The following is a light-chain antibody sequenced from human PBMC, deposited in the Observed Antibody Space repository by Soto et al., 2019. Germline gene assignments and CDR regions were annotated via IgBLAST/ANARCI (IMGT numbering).Light chain of an antibody. CDR1: SSDVGSSNG. V-gene: IGLV2-18*02. CDR3: SSYTSSSTYV. Sequence: QSALTQPPSVSGSPGQSVAISCTGTSSDVGSSNGVSWYQQPPGTAPKLMIYDVSNRPSGVPDRFSGSKSGNTPSLTISGLQAEDEADYYCSSYTSSSTYVFGTGTKLTVL. J-gene: IGLJ1*01. CDR2: DVS.